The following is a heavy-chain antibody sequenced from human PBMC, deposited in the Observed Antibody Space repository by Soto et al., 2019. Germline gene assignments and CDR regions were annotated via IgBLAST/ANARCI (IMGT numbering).Heavy chain of an antibody. CDR1: GFTFSSYA. Sequence: EVQLLESGGGLVQPGGSLRLSCAASGFTFSSYAMSWVRQAPGKGLEWVSAISGSGGSTYYADSVKGRFTISRDNSKNTLYLQMNSLRAEDTAVYYCAKASSSSGWFLDYYYGMDVWGQGTTVTVSS. D-gene: IGHD6-19*01. CDR3: AKASSSSGWFLDYYYGMDV. CDR2: ISGSGGST. J-gene: IGHJ6*02. V-gene: IGHV3-23*01.